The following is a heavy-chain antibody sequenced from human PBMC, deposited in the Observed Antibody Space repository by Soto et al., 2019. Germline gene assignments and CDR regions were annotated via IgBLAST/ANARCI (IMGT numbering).Heavy chain of an antibody. CDR3: ARGPRIAVAGPFDY. CDR2: INHSGST. J-gene: IGHJ4*02. V-gene: IGHV4-34*01. CDR1: GGSFSCYY. D-gene: IGHD6-19*01. Sequence: PSETLSLTCAVYGGSFSCYYWSWIRQPPGKGLEWIGEINHSGSTNYNPSLKSRVTISVDTSKNQFSLKLSSVTAADTAVYYCARGPRIAVAGPFDYWGQGTLVTVSS.